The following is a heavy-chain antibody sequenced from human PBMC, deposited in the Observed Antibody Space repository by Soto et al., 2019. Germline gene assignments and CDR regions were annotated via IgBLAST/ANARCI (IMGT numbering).Heavy chain of an antibody. J-gene: IGHJ4*02. CDR2: ISWQSGSI. V-gene: IGHV3-9*01. CDR1: GFIFDDYA. CDR3: AKDMFSSSSAATFDY. D-gene: IGHD6-6*01. Sequence: EVQLVESGGGLAQPGRSLRLSCAASGFIFDDYAMHWVRQAPGKGLEWVSGISWQSGSIRYADSVKGRFTISRDNAKNSLYLQMNSLRVEATALYYCAKDMFSSSSAATFDYWGQGILVTVSS.